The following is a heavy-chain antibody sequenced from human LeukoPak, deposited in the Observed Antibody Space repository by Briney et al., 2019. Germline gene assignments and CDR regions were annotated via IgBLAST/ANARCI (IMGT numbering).Heavy chain of an antibody. CDR1: GFTLSRYW. D-gene: IGHD3-16*01. V-gene: IGHV3-74*01. J-gene: IGHJ4*02. Sequence: GGSLRISCAASGFTLSRYWMHWVRQVPGKGLVWVSRIEPDGSRITYADSLKGRFTMSRDNAKNTLYLQMNSLRAEDTAVYYCARDFAGGDDYWGQGTLVTVSS. CDR2: IEPDGSRI. CDR3: ARDFAGGDDY.